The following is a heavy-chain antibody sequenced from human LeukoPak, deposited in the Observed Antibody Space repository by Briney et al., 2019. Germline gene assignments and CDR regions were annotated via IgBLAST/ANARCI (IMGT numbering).Heavy chain of an antibody. CDR1: GFTFSSYG. V-gene: IGHV3-30*03. CDR3: ARDYYDSSGYYYLLGY. D-gene: IGHD3-22*01. CDR2: ISYDGSNK. J-gene: IGHJ4*02. Sequence: PGRSLRLSCAASGFTFSSYGMHWVRQAPGKGLEWVAVISYDGSNKYCADSVKGRFTISRDNSKNTLYLQMNSLRAEDTAVYYCARDYYDSSGYYYLLGYWGQGTLVTVSS.